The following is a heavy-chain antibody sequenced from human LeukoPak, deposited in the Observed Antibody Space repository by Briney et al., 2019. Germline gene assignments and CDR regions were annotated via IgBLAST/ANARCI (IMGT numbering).Heavy chain of an antibody. J-gene: IGHJ6*02. CDR1: GFTFSNYG. CDR2: IWYDGSNK. V-gene: IGHV3-33*01. CDR3: ARGHYGLDV. Sequence: GGSLRLSCAASGFTFSNYGMVWVRQAPGKGLEWVGVIWYDGSNKYYVDSVKGRFTISRDNSKNTLYLQMNSLTVEDTAVYYCARGHYGLDVWGQGTTVTVSS.